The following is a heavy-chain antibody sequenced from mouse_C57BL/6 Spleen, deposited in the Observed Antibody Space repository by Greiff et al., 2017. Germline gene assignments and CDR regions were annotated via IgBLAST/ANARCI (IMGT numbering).Heavy chain of an antibody. CDR2: IRNKANGYTT. CDR3: ASHDYGRDAMDY. J-gene: IGHJ4*01. Sequence: VQLQQSGGGLVQPGGSLSLSCAASGFTFTDYYMSWVRQPPGKALEWLGFIRNKANGYTTEYSASVKGRFTISRDNSQSILYLQMNALRAEDSATYYCASHDYGRDAMDYWGQGTSVTVSS. V-gene: IGHV7-3*01. D-gene: IGHD2-4*01. CDR1: GFTFTDYY.